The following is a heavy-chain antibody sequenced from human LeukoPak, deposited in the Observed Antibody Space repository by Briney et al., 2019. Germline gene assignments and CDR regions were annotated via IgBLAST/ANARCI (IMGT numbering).Heavy chain of an antibody. Sequence: GGSLRLSCAASGFIFSAYWMTWVRQAPGKGLEWVANINQDGSEKYYLDSVKGRFTISRDNAKSSLYLQLHSLRAEDTAVYYCARRGYSSSWDTPDSWGQGTLVTVSS. V-gene: IGHV3-7*01. CDR2: INQDGSEK. CDR1: GFIFSAYW. CDR3: ARRGYSSSWDTPDS. J-gene: IGHJ4*02. D-gene: IGHD2-2*01.